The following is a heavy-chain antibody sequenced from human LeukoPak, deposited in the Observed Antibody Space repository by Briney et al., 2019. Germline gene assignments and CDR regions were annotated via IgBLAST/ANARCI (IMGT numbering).Heavy chain of an antibody. CDR1: GFTFSSYW. CDR3: AKAPVTSCRGAFCYPFDY. Sequence: GGSLRLSCAASGFTFSSYWMHWVRQAPGKGLVWVSRINSDGSSTRYADSVKGRFTISRDNTKNTLYLQMNSLRAEDAAVYYCAKAPVTSCRGAFCYPFDYWGQGTLVTVSS. D-gene: IGHD2-15*01. CDR2: INSDGSST. J-gene: IGHJ4*02. V-gene: IGHV3-74*01.